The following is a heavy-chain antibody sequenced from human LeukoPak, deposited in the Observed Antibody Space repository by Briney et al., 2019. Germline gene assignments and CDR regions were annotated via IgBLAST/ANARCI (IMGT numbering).Heavy chain of an antibody. D-gene: IGHD1-14*01. CDR2: ISGHDDRT. J-gene: IGHJ4*02. CDR1: GYGFHGYG. Sequence: ASVKVSCKASGYGFHGYGITWVRQAPGHGLEWMGWISGHDDRTEYAQKFQGRVTMSTDKSTSTASMELRRLTYDDTGVYYCARDGGRLQTPESPINDYWGQGTLVTVSS. V-gene: IGHV1-18*01. CDR3: ARDGGRLQTPESPINDY.